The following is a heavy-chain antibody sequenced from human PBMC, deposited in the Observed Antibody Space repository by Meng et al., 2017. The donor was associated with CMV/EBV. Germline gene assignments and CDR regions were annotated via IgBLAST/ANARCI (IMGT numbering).Heavy chain of an antibody. J-gene: IGHJ4*02. CDR3: ARVVGDVVVPAATQYYFDY. CDR1: GGSISSYY. D-gene: IGHD2-2*01. CDR2: IYYSGST. Sequence: SETLSLTCTASGGSISSYYWSWIRQPPGKGLEWIGYIYYSGSTNYNPSLKSRVTISVDTSKNQFSLKLSSVTAADTAVYYCARVVGDVVVPAATQYYFDYWGQGTLVTVSS. V-gene: IGHV4-59*01.